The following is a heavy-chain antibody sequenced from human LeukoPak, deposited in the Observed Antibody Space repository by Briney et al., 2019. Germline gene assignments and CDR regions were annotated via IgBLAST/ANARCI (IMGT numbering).Heavy chain of an antibody. Sequence: PGGSLRLSCAASGLTFSRYWMSWVRQAPGKGLEWVANVKQDGSEKDYVDSVKGRFTISRDNAKNSLYLQMNSLRAEDTAVYYCARETYYYDRSGLGHCMDVWGKGTTVTVSS. CDR2: VKQDGSEK. CDR3: ARETYYYDRSGLGHCMDV. D-gene: IGHD3-22*01. CDR1: GLTFSRYW. J-gene: IGHJ6*03. V-gene: IGHV3-7*01.